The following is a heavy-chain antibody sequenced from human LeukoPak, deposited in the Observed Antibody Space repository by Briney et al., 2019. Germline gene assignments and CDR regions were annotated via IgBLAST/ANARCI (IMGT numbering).Heavy chain of an antibody. CDR1: GGTFSSYA. V-gene: IGHV1-69*04. CDR2: IIPILGIA. J-gene: IGHJ4*02. Sequence: ASVKVSCKASGGTFSSYAISWVRQAPGQGLEWMGRIIPILGIANYGQKFQGRVTITADKSTSTAYKELSSLRSEDTAVYYRARVGYSGYEVPDPHVDYWGQGTLVTVSS. D-gene: IGHD5-12*01. CDR3: ARVGYSGYEVPDPHVDY.